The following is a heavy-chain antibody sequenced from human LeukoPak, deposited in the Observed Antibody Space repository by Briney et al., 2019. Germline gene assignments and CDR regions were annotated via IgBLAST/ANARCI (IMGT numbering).Heavy chain of an antibody. CDR2: ILPDGSET. Sequence: GESLKISCKGSGYSFSHYWIGWVRQVPGQGLGWIGRILPDGSETRYSPSFQGPVTIPADKSISTAYLQWSSLRASDTAMYYCARSVNYFDFWGQGTLVTVSS. J-gene: IGHJ4*02. CDR3: ARSVNYFDF. V-gene: IGHV5-51*01. CDR1: GYSFSHYW. D-gene: IGHD4-17*01.